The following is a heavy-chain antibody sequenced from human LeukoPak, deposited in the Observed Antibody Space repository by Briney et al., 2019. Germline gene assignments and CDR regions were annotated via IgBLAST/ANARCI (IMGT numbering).Heavy chain of an antibody. J-gene: IGHJ3*02. V-gene: IGHV3-74*01. CDR3: VRSPYSESYYGDAFDI. CDR1: GFTFSSYW. Sequence: GGSLRLSCAASGFTFSSYWMHWVRQAPGKGLVWVSRINSDGSSTSYADSVKGRFTISRDNAKNSLYLQMNNLRAEDTAVYYCVRSPYSESYYGDAFDIWGQGTMVAVSS. D-gene: IGHD1-26*01. CDR2: INSDGSST.